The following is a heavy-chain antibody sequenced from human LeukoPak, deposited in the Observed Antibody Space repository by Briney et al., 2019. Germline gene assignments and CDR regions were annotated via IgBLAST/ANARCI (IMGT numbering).Heavy chain of an antibody. V-gene: IGHV3-74*01. Sequence: PGGSLRLSCAASGFTFSNYCMHWVRQIPGKGLVWVSRICPDGTVTNYADSVKGRFTISRDNAKNMVFLQMNSLRADDTAVYYCVRDFRSADYWGQGILVTVSP. CDR3: VRDFRSADY. CDR2: ICPDGTVT. CDR1: GFTFSNYC. J-gene: IGHJ4*02.